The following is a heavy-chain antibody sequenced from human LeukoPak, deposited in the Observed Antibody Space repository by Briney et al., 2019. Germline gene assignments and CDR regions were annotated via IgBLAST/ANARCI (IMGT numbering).Heavy chain of an antibody. J-gene: IGHJ5*02. CDR2: IYTSGST. CDR1: GGSISSGSYY. CDR3: ARVPRIEAGAAGDWFDP. V-gene: IGHV4-61*02. Sequence: SETLSLTCTVSGGSISSGSYYWSWIRQPAGKGLEWIGRIYTSGSTNYNPSLKSRVTISVDTSKNQFFLNLRSVTAADTAVYYCARVPRIEAGAAGDWFDPWGQGTVVTVSS. D-gene: IGHD6-13*01.